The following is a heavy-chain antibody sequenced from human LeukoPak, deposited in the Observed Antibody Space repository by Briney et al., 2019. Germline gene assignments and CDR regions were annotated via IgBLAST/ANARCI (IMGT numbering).Heavy chain of an antibody. CDR1: GYTYTGYY. D-gene: IGHD1-26*01. CDR2: INPNSGGT. J-gene: IGHJ4*02. Sequence: ASVKVSCKASGYTYTGYYMHWVRQAPGQGLEWVGWINPNSGGTNYAQKFQGRVTMTRDTSISTAYMELSRLRSDDTAVYYCARGAEWELRFDYWGQGTLVTVSS. CDR3: ARGAEWELRFDY. V-gene: IGHV1-2*02.